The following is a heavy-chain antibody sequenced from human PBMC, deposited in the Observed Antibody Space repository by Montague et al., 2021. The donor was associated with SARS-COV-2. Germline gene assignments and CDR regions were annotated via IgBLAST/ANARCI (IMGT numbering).Heavy chain of an antibody. D-gene: IGHD3-10*01. CDR3: ARGSYGSGSYHAFDI. V-gene: IGHV4-39*01. Sequence: SETLSLTCTVSGDSFNSPKYYCAWIRQPPGKGLGWIGSSYYSGTTYDNPSLRSQVTISVDTSKTQFSLKMNSVTAADTAVYYCARGSYGSGSYHAFDIWGQGTVVAVSS. CDR1: GDSFNSPKYY. J-gene: IGHJ3*02. CDR2: SYYSGTT.